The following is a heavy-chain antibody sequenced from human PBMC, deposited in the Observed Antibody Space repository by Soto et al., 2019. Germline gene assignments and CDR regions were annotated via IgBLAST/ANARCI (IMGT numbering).Heavy chain of an antibody. J-gene: IGHJ4*02. Sequence: SLRLSCAASGFTVSSTYMGWVRQAPGKGLAWVSNIYSDGRIFYADSVKGRFTLSRDTSKNTLFLQMNNLRGEDTAVYYCARGPSAGYIYGANWGYSDYWGRGILVTVSS. V-gene: IGHV3-53*01. CDR1: GFTVSSTY. CDR2: IYSDGRI. D-gene: IGHD5-18*01. CDR3: ARGPSAGYIYGANWGYSDY.